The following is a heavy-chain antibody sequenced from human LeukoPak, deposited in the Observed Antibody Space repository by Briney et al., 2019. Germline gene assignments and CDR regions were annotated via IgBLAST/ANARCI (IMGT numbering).Heavy chain of an antibody. J-gene: IGHJ4*02. CDR2: LNPNSGDT. D-gene: IGHD2-15*01. CDR1: GYTFTDYY. V-gene: IGHV1-2*02. CDR3: AGEYCSGDNCRQGFDY. Sequence: GESLRISCKGSGYTFTDYYIHWVRQAPGQGLEWMGWLNPNSGDTNHAQIFQGRVTLTRDTSISTAYMELSSLRSDDSAVYYCAGEYCSGDNCRQGFDYWGQGTLVTVSS.